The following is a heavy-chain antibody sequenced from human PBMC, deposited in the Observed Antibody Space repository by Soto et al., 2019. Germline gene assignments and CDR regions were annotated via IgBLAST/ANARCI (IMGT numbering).Heavy chain of an antibody. CDR2: ISGSGGST. CDR1: GFTFSSYA. V-gene: IGHV3-23*01. CDR3: AKAALSYCSSTSCYVVEDYYYYMDV. D-gene: IGHD2-2*01. Sequence: EVQLLESGGGLVQPGGSLRLSCAASGFTFSSYAMSWVRQAPGKGLEWVSAISGSGGSTYYADSVKGRFTISRDNSKNTLYLQMNSLSAEDTGVYYFAKAALSYCSSTSCYVVEDYYYYMDVWGKGTTVTVSS. J-gene: IGHJ6*03.